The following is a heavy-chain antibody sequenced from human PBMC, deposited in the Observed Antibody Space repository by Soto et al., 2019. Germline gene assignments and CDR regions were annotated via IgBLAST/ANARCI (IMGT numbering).Heavy chain of an antibody. J-gene: IGHJ4*02. V-gene: IGHV4-30-2*01. Sequence: PSDTLSLTCAVSGGSISSGGYSWSWIRQPPGKGLEWIGYIYHSGSTNYNPSLKSRVTISVDTSKNQFSLKLTSVTAADTAVYYCGYAIGTGLDYWGQGTLVTVSS. D-gene: IGHD2-8*01. CDR1: GGSISSGGYS. CDR2: IYHSGST. CDR3: GYAIGTGLDY.